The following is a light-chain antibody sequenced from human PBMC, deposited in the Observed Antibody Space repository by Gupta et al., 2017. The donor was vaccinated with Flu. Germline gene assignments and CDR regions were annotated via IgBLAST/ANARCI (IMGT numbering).Light chain of an antibody. Sequence: SSLSGSVGDRVTITCQASQDISNYVNWYQQKPGKAPKLLIYDVSNLETGVPLRFSGSGSGTDFTFTISSLQPEDIATYYCQQYDNLPRLTFGGGTKVGIK. CDR3: QQYDNLPRLT. V-gene: IGKV1-33*01. CDR2: DVS. J-gene: IGKJ4*01. CDR1: QDISNY.